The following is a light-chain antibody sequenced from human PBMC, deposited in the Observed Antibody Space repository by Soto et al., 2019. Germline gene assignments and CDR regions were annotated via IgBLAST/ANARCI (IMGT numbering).Light chain of an antibody. J-gene: IGKJ1*01. V-gene: IGKV3D-15*01. CDR2: GAS. CDR3: QQRSNWT. Sequence: EIVMTQSPATLSVSPGGRATLSCRASQSISDTLAWYQQKPGQAPRLLIHGASTRATGIPDKFSGSGSGTDFTLTISRLEPEDFAVYYCQQRSNWTFGQGTKVDIK. CDR1: QSISDT.